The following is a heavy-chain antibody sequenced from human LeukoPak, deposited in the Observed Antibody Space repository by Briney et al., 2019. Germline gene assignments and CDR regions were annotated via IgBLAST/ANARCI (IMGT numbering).Heavy chain of an antibody. J-gene: IGHJ4*02. CDR3: ARNYPGIAVAGTGGDGFFDY. V-gene: IGHV1-2*02. D-gene: IGHD6-19*01. CDR2: INPNSGDT. CDR1: GYTFIDHY. Sequence: ASVKVSCKASGYTFIDHYMHWVRQAPGQGLEWMGWINPNSGDTNYAQKFQGRVTMTRDMSISTAYMELSRLRSNDTAVYYCARNYPGIAVAGTGGDGFFDYWGQGTLVTVSS.